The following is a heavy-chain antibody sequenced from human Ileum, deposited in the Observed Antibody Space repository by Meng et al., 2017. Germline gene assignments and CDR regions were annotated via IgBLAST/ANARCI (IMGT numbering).Heavy chain of an antibody. CDR2: TYNSWTT. D-gene: IGHD3-10*01. Sequence: QVQLQESGPGLVKPSQTLSLTCTVSGASVDSGNYHWSWVRQPPGKGLECIGYTYNSWTTYSNPSLKSRVSMSGETSKNQFSLALKSGTAADPAVYYCNAYPAGGGGLGSWGQGTLVTVSS. V-gene: IGHV4-30-4*01. CDR1: GASVDSGNYH. CDR3: NAYPAGGGGLGS. J-gene: IGHJ5*01.